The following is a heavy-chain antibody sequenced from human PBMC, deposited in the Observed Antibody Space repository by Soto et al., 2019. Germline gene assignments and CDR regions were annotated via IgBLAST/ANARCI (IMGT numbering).Heavy chain of an antibody. V-gene: IGHV3-30-3*01. D-gene: IGHD3-3*01. CDR2: ISYDGSNK. CDR3: ARDVSHYDFWSGYYYYGMDV. Sequence: WGSLRLSCAASGFTFSSYAMHWVRQAPGKGLEWVAVISYDGSNKYYADSVKGRFTISRDNSKNTLYLQMNSLRAEDTAVYYCARDVSHYDFWSGYYYYGMDVWGQGTTVTVSS. CDR1: GFTFSSYA. J-gene: IGHJ6*02.